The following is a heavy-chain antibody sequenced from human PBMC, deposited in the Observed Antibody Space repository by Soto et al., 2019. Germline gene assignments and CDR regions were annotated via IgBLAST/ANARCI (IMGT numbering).Heavy chain of an antibody. V-gene: IGHV4-59*01. CDR1: GVSISSYY. CDR2: IYYSGST. Sequence: SETLSLTCTVSGVSISSYYWSWIRQPPGKGLEWIGYIYYSGSTNYNPSLKSRVTISVDTSKNQFSLKLSSVTAADTAVYYCARDLSSHTADAFDIWGQGTMVTGS. D-gene: IGHD6-13*01. CDR3: ARDLSSHTADAFDI. J-gene: IGHJ3*02.